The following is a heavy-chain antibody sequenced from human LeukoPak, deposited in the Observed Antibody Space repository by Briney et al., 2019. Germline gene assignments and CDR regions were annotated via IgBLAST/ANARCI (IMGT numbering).Heavy chain of an antibody. V-gene: IGHV3-30*01. J-gene: IGHJ6*03. CDR2: ISYDGSNK. CDR3: ARDSSSSYYYVDV. D-gene: IGHD6-6*01. Sequence: GGSLRLSCAASGFTFSSYAMHWVRQAPGKGLEWVAVISYDGSNKYYADSVKGRFTISRDNSKNTLYLQMNSLRAEDTAVYYCARDSSSSYYYVDVWGKGTTVTVSS. CDR1: GFTFSSYA.